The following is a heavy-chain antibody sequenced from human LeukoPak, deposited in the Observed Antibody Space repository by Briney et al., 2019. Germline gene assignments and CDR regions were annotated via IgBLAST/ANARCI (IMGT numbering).Heavy chain of an antibody. CDR1: GYTFTSYA. Sequence: ASVKVSCKASGYTFTSYAIHWVRQAPGQRLEWMGWINAGNGNTKYSQEFQGRVTITRDIPASTTYMELSSLRSEDMAVYYCARGGGSGYYYLFDYWGQGTLVTVSS. J-gene: IGHJ4*02. D-gene: IGHD3-22*01. CDR2: INAGNGNT. CDR3: ARGGGSGYYYLFDY. V-gene: IGHV1-3*03.